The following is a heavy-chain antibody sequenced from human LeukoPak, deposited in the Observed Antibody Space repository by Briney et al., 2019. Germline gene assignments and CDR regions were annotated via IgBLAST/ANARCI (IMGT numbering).Heavy chain of an antibody. CDR2: IYHSGST. D-gene: IGHD3-3*01. Sequence: SETLSLTCSVSGGSISSGGYYWSWIRQPPGKGLEWIGYIYHSGSTYYNPSLKSRVTISVDRSKNQFSLKLSSVTAADTAVYYCARQEGVDFWSGYPSDYWGQGTLVTVSS. J-gene: IGHJ4*02. CDR3: ARQEGVDFWSGYPSDY. V-gene: IGHV4-30-2*01. CDR1: GGSISSGGYY.